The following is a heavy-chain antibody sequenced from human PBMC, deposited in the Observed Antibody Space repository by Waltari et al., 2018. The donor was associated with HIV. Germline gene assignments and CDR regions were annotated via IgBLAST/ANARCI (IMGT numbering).Heavy chain of an antibody. J-gene: IGHJ4*02. CDR3: TRSDGMATTLLHY. CDR1: GYTFSDYY. D-gene: IGHD5-12*01. V-gene: IGHV1-2*02. CDR2: ILPKSGDT. Sequence: QVQLVQSGAEVKRPGAPVTVSCKASGYTFSDYYIHWVRQAPGQGLEWMGWILPKSGDTRFAQEFQGRLTLTGDTSISTAYMELNRLTTDDTAVYYCTRSDGMATTLLHYWGQGTLVTVSS.